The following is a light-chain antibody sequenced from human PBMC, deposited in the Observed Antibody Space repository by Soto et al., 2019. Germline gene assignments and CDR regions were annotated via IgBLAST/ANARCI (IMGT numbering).Light chain of an antibody. V-gene: IGKV1-5*03. J-gene: IGKJ1*01. Sequence: DIQMTQSPSTLSASVGDRVASTCRASQSISNWLAWYQQKPGKAPKLLIYKASSLESGVPSRFSGSGSGTEFTLTISSLQPDDFATYYCHQYKTYWTFGHGTKVDIK. CDR2: KAS. CDR1: QSISNW. CDR3: HQYKTYWT.